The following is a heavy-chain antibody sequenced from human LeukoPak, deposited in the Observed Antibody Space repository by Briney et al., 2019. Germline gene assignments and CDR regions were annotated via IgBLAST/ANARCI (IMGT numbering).Heavy chain of an antibody. CDR2: IYYIGGP. D-gene: IGHD2-15*01. Sequence: SETLSLTCAVSGGSISSYNWSWIRQHPGRGLEWIGYIYYIGGPNYYPSLKSRVTISVDTSKTQFSLKLSSVTAADTAVYYCASLEAGYCSGGSCPYYGMDVWGQGTTVTVSS. J-gene: IGHJ6*02. CDR3: ASLEAGYCSGGSCPYYGMDV. CDR1: GGSISSYN. V-gene: IGHV4-59*08.